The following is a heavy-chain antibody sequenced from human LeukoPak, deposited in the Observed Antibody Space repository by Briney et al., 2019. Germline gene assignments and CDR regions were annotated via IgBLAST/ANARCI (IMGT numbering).Heavy chain of an antibody. J-gene: IGHJ6*03. V-gene: IGHV4-39*07. CDR2: IYYSGST. D-gene: IGHD3-16*01. Sequence: SETLSLTCTVSGGSISSSSYYWGWIRQPPGKGLECIGSIYYSGSTYYNPSLKSRVTISVDTSKNQFSLKQSSVTAADTAVYYCARRNRLRCSSLCYYMDVWGKGTTVTVSS. CDR3: ARRNRLRCSSLCYYMDV. CDR1: GGSISSSSYY.